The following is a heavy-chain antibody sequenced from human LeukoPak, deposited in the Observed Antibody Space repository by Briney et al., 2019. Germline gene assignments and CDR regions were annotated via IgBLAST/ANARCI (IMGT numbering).Heavy chain of an antibody. CDR1: GFTFSSYA. CDR3: ARVSRQLEP. D-gene: IGHD1-1*01. Sequence: GGSLRLSCAASGFTFSSYAMHWVRQAPGKGLEWVAVISYDGSNKYYADSVEGRFTISRDNSKNTLYLQMNSLRAEDTAVYYCARVSRQLEPRGQGTLVTVSS. CDR2: ISYDGSNK. V-gene: IGHV3-30-3*01. J-gene: IGHJ4*02.